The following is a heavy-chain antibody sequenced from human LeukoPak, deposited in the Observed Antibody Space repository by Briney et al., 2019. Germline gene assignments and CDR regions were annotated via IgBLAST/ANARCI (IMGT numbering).Heavy chain of an antibody. V-gene: IGHV1-2*02. CDR3: ARTRDYGGNWGFDY. J-gene: IGHJ4*02. D-gene: IGHD4-23*01. CDR1: GYTFTGYY. CDR2: INPNSGGT. Sequence: ASVKVSCKASGYTFTGYYMHWVRQAPGQGLEWMGWINPNSGGTNYAQKFQGRVTITSDTSASTAYMDLSSLTSEDMAVYYCARTRDYGGNWGFDYWGQGTLVTVSS.